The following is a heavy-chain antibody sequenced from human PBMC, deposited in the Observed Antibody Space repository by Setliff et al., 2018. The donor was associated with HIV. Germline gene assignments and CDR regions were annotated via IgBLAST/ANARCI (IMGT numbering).Heavy chain of an antibody. Sequence: ASVKVSCKASGYTFSTYGISWVRQAPGQGLEWMGWISAYNGNTNYAQKFQGRVAMTTDTSTATVFMELSRVKSADTAVYFCARGTVVGATIYYFDYWGQGALVTVSS. J-gene: IGHJ4*02. CDR1: GYTFSTYG. CDR2: ISAYNGNT. CDR3: ARGTVVGATIYYFDY. D-gene: IGHD1-26*01. V-gene: IGHV1-18*01.